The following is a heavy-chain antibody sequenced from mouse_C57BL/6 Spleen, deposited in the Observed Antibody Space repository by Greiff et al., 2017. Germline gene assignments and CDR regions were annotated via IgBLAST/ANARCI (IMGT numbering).Heavy chain of an antibody. CDR2: IHPNSGST. CDR3: AGTTPTGAWFAY. D-gene: IGHD4-1*02. V-gene: IGHV1-64*01. J-gene: IGHJ3*01. CDR1: GYTFTSYW. Sequence: VQLQQPGAELVKPGASVKLSCKASGYTFTSYWMHWVKQRPGQGLEWIGMIHPNSGSTNYNEKFKSKATLTVDKSSSTAYMQLRSLTSEDSAVYYCAGTTPTGAWFAYWGQGTLVTVSA.